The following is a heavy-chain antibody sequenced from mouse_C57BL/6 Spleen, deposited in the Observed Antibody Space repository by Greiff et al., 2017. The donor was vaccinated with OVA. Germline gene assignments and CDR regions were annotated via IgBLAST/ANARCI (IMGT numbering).Heavy chain of an antibody. D-gene: IGHD3-1*01. CDR1: GFNIKDYY. CDR3: ARSRRPDSDFDV. V-gene: IGHV14-2*01. Sequence: EVQLQQSGAELVKPGASVKLSCTASGFNIKDYYMHWVKQRTEQGLEWIGRIDPEDGETKHAPKFQGKATITADTSSNTAYLQLSSLTSEDTAVYYCARSRRPDSDFDVWGTGTTVTVSS. J-gene: IGHJ1*03. CDR2: IDPEDGET.